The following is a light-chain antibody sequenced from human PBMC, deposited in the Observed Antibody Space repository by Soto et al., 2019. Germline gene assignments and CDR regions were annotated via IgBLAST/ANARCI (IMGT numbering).Light chain of an antibody. CDR3: SSYAGSNNLV. CDR2: EVN. J-gene: IGLJ2*01. V-gene: IGLV2-8*01. CDR1: SSDIGGYDY. Sequence: QSVLTQPPSASGSPGQSVTISCTGTSSDIGGYDYVSWYQQHPGKAPKLIIYEVNKRPSGVPDRFSGSKSGNTASLTVSGLQGEDEADYYCSSYAGSNNLVFGGGTQLTVL.